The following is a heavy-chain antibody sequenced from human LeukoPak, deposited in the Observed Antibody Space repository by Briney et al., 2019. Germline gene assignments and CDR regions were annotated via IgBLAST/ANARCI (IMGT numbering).Heavy chain of an antibody. CDR1: GFTFTAAS. V-gene: IGHV3-15*05. Sequence: GGSLRLSCATSGFTFTAASMSWVRQAPGKGLEWIGLIRSKVENETTEYAAPVKGRFSIPRDDSKATLYLEMKSLKVDDTGVYYCTTGNPWGQGTLVTV. CDR3: TTGNP. J-gene: IGHJ1*01. CDR2: IRSKVENETT.